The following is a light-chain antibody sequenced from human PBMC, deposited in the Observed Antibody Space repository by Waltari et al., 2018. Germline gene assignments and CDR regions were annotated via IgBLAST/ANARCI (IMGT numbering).Light chain of an antibody. CDR3: QKYNRLPAT. Sequence: EIVLTQSPGTLSLSPGERATLSCRASESIGKYLAWYQQRPGQAPRLVMFHASNRATGIPDMFSGSGSGTDFSLTISRLEPEDFAVYYCQKYNRLPATFGQGTKVEIK. CDR1: ESIGKY. V-gene: IGKV3-20*01. J-gene: IGKJ1*01. CDR2: HAS.